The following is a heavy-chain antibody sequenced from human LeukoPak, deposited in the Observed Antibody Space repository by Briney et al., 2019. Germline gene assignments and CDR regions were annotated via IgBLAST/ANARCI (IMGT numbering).Heavy chain of an antibody. J-gene: IGHJ4*02. D-gene: IGHD3-10*01. CDR2: ISISSSYI. CDR3: ARDFRWFGTFDY. CDR1: GFTFSSYS. V-gene: IGHV3-21*01. Sequence: GGSLRLSCAASGFTFSSYSMNWVRQAPGKGVEWVSSISISSSYIYYADSVKGRFTISRDNAKNSLYLQMNSLRAEDTAVYYCARDFRWFGTFDYWGQGTLVTVSS.